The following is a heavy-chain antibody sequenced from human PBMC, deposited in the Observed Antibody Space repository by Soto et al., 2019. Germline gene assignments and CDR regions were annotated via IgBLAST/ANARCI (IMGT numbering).Heavy chain of an antibody. CDR2: IYHGGAT. CDR3: ARDSSGRHDY. V-gene: IGHV4-61*01. Sequence: PSETLSLTCTVSGVSITSGSYYWAWIRQPPGKGLEWLGYIYHGGATTYNASFKSRVTISIDTSKNQFFLKVNSVTAADTAVYFCARDSSGRHDYWGQGTLVPVSS. CDR1: GVSITSGSYY. D-gene: IGHD6-19*01. J-gene: IGHJ4*02.